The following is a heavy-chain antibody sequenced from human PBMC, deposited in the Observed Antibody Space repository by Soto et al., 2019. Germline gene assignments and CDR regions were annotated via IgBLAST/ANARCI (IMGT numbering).Heavy chain of an antibody. J-gene: IGHJ4*02. D-gene: IGHD6-19*01. CDR3: ARHGKSLPRGWQGYSDY. CDR1: GYSFTSYW. Sequence: GGSLKISCQGSGYSFTSYWIGWVRQMPGKGLEWMGIIYPGDSDTRYSPSFQGQVTISADKSISTAYLQWSSLKASDTAMYYCARHGKSLPRGWQGYSDYWGQGTLVTVSS. CDR2: IYPGDSDT. V-gene: IGHV5-51*01.